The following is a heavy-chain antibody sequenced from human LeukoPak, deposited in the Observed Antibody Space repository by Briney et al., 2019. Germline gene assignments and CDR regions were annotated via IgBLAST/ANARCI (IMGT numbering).Heavy chain of an antibody. CDR3: ARERDGRFFDY. V-gene: IGHV3-7*01. CDR2: INQDGSEK. CDR1: GLRFGSFW. Sequence: GGSLRLSCAVSGLRFGSFWLSWVRQAPGKGLEWVANINQDGSEKYFVDSVRGRFTISRDNSKNSLHLQMNTLRAEDTAVYYCARERDGRFFDYWGQGTLVTVSS. D-gene: IGHD5-24*01. J-gene: IGHJ4*02.